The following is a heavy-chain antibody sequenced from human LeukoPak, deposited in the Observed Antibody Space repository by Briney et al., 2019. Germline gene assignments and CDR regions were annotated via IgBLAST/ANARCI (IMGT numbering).Heavy chain of an antibody. CDR2: MNPNSGNT. Sequence: GASVKVSCEASGYTFTSYDINWVRQATGQGLEWMGWMNPNSGNTGYAQKFQGRVTITRNTSISTAYMELSSLRSEDTAVYYCARGRTRITIFGVAKGGWFDPWGQGTLVTVSS. V-gene: IGHV1-8*03. CDR3: ARGRTRITIFGVAKGGWFDP. D-gene: IGHD3-3*01. CDR1: GYTFTSYD. J-gene: IGHJ5*02.